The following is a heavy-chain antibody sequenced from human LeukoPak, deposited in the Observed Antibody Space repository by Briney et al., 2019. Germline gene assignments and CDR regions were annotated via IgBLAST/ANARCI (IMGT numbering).Heavy chain of an antibody. Sequence: SETVYLTCAVSGGTISSSYCRSWVRQPPGKVLEWTAEISHSGSTNYNPSLKSRVTMSVDKSRNHFSLNLNSVTAADTAVYYCLCDAGYRSDYWGQGTLVTVSS. CDR3: LCDAGYRSDY. CDR2: ISHSGST. J-gene: IGHJ4*02. V-gene: IGHV4-4*02. CDR1: GGTISSSYC. D-gene: IGHD1-1*01.